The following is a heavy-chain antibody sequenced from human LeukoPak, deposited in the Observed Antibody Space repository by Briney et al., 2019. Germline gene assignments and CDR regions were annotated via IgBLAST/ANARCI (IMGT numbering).Heavy chain of an antibody. CDR3: AKGTRYDLGYHDY. D-gene: IGHD3-3*01. CDR2: ISYDGSNK. J-gene: IGHJ4*02. Sequence: GGSLRLSCAASGFTFSSYGMHWVRQAPGKGLGWVAVISYDGSNKYYADSVKGRFTISRDNSKNTLYLQMNSLRAEDTAVYYCAKGTRYDLGYHDYWGQGTLVTVSS. CDR1: GFTFSSYG. V-gene: IGHV3-30*18.